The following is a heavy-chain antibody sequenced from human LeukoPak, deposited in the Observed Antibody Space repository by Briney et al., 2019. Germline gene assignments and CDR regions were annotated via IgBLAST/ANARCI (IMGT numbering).Heavy chain of an antibody. CDR2: INPNSGNT. Sequence: ASVKVSCKASGYTFTGYFMHWVRLAPGQGLEWMGWINPNSGNTGYAQKFQGRVTMTRNTSISTAYMELSSLRSEDTAVYYCASTRYGSGSYYIQDYYYMDVWGKGTTVTISS. D-gene: IGHD3-10*01. J-gene: IGHJ6*03. CDR3: ASTRYGSGSYYIQDYYYMDV. V-gene: IGHV1-8*02. CDR1: GYTFTGYF.